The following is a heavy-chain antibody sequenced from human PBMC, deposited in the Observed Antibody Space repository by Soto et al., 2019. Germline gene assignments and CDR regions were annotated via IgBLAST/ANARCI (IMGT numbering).Heavy chain of an antibody. CDR3: TNPRSSLQWPPFDP. Sequence: QVKLVESGGGVVQPGRSLRLSCAASGFRFSSYGMHWVRQAPGKGLEWVALISPDGSNREYADSVKGRFTISRDNSKNTLYLHMNGLRVEDTAVYYCTNPRSSLQWPPFDPWGHGTLVTVSS. CDR2: ISPDGSNR. D-gene: IGHD6-19*01. J-gene: IGHJ5*02. CDR1: GFRFSSYG. V-gene: IGHV3-30*18.